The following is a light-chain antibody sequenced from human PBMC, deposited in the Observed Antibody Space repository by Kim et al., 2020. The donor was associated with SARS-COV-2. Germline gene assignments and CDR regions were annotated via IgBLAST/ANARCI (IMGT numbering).Light chain of an antibody. Sequence: SASEGDRVTISCRASQSSNSYLNWYQQKPGKAPKLLIYAASTLQCDVPSRFSGRGYGTDFTLTISSLQPEDFATYYCQQTYRTPYTFGQGTKLEI. J-gene: IGKJ2*01. CDR3: QQTYRTPYT. V-gene: IGKV1-39*01. CDR2: AAS. CDR1: QSSNSY.